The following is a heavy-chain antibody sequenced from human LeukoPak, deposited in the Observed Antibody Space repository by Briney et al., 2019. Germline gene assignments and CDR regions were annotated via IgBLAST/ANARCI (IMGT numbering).Heavy chain of an antibody. J-gene: IGHJ5*02. D-gene: IGHD2-2*01. CDR3: ARDQLPPHSWFDP. V-gene: IGHV3-30*04. CDR1: GFTFSSYA. Sequence: QTGGSLRLSCAASGFTFSSYAMHWVRQAPGKGLEWVAVISYDGSNKYYADSVKGRFTISRDNSKNTLYLQMNSLRAEDTAVYYCARDQLPPHSWFDPWGQGTLVTVSS. CDR2: ISYDGSNK.